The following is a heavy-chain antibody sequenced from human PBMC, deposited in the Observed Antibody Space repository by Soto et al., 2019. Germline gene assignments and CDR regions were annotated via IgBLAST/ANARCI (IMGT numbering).Heavy chain of an antibody. CDR1: GYTLTDYY. CDR2: INPSGGST. D-gene: IGHD3-10*01. V-gene: IGHV1-46*01. J-gene: IGHJ4*02. Sequence: QVQLVQSGAEVKKPGASVKVSCKASGYTLTDYYIQWVRQATGHGFEWMGLINPSGGSTSCAQKFQGRVTMTRDTSTSTVYMELSSLTSDDTAVYYCARDQIGEVRGRLSHYFDYWCQVTLVTVSS. CDR3: ARDQIGEVRGRLSHYFDY.